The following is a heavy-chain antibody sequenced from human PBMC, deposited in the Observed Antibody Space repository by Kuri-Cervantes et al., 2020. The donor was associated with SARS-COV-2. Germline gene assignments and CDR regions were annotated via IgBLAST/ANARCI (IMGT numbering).Heavy chain of an antibody. CDR1: GGSISSSSYY. Sequence: GSLRLSCTVSGGSISSSSYYWGWIRQPPGKGLEWIGSIYYSGSTYYNPSLKSRVTTSVDTSKNQFSLELSSVTAADTAVYYCARGVGAAVAGTLITIYYYGMDVWGQGTTVTVSS. V-gene: IGHV4-39*01. CDR3: ARGVGAAVAGTLITIYYYGMDV. D-gene: IGHD6-19*01. J-gene: IGHJ6*02. CDR2: IYYSGST.